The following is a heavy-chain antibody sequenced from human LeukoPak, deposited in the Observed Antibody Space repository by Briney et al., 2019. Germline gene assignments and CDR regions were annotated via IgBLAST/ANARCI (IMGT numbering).Heavy chain of an antibody. J-gene: IGHJ4*02. CDR2: IYYSGST. D-gene: IGHD3-22*01. CDR1: GGSISSYY. CDR3: ARGSIYSSGPPLDY. V-gene: IGHV4-59*01. Sequence: SETLSLTCTASGGSISSYYMSWIRQPPGKGLEWISYIYYSGSTNYNPSLKSRVTISVDTSKNQFSLRLSSVTAADTAVYYCARGSIYSSGPPLDYWGQGTLVTVSS.